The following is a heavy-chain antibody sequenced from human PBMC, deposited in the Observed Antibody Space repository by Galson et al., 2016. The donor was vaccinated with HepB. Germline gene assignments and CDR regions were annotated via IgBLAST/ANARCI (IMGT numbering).Heavy chain of an antibody. V-gene: IGHV1-69*13. Sequence: SVKVSCKASGGTFSNCAVSWARQAPGQGLEWMGGIIPIFGTTNYAQRFQGRVTMTADESTSTGYMELSSLRSEDTAVYYCARGVVVIPAGGAMDVWGQGTTVIVSS. CDR1: GGTFSNCA. CDR3: ARGVVVIPAGGAMDV. CDR2: IIPIFGTT. D-gene: IGHD2-2*01. J-gene: IGHJ6*02.